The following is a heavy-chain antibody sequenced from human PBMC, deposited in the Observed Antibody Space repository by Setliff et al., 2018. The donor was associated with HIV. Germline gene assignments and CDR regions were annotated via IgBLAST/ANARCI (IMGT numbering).Heavy chain of an antibody. V-gene: IGHV3-49*04. Sequence: GGSLRLSCTASGFIFGDFPLAWVRQAPGKGLEWVGFIRSRTLSRTTEYAASVKGRFTISRDDSKNIAYLQMSSLKTEDTAVYYCTRRNSGDAFDFWGQGTMVTVSS. D-gene: IGHD1-7*01. CDR1: GFIFGDFP. CDR3: TRRNSGDAFDF. J-gene: IGHJ3*01. CDR2: IRSRTLSRTT.